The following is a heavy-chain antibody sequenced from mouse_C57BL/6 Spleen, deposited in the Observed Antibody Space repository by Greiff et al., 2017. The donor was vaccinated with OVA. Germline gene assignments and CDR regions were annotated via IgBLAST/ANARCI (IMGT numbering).Heavy chain of an antibody. Sequence: VQLQQSGAELVRPGASVTLSCKASGYTFTDYEMHWVKQTPVHGLEWIGAIDPETGGTAYNQKFKGKAILTADKSSSTAYMELRSLTSEDSAVYYCTREPYYYAMDYWGQGTSVTVSS. J-gene: IGHJ4*01. CDR3: TREPYYYAMDY. V-gene: IGHV1-15*01. CDR1: GYTFTDYE. CDR2: IDPETGGT.